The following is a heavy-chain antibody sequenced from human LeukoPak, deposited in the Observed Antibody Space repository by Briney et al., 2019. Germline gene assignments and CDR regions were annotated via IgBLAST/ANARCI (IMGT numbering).Heavy chain of an antibody. CDR2: ISAYNGNT. CDR3: ARDHGYCDSSGYYPN. J-gene: IGHJ4*02. Sequence: ASVKVSCKASGYTFTSYGISWVRQAPGQGLEWMGWISAYNGNTNYAQKLQGRVTMTTDTSTSTAYMELRSLRSDDTAVYYCARDHGYCDSSGYYPNWGQGTLVTVSS. CDR1: GYTFTSYG. V-gene: IGHV1-18*01. D-gene: IGHD3-22*01.